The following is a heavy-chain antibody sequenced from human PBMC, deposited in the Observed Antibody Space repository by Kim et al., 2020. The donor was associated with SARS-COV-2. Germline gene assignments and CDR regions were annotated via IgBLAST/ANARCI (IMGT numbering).Heavy chain of an antibody. J-gene: IGHJ6*02. CDR3: ARDWNYVGSNYGMDV. D-gene: IGHD1-7*01. CDR2: ISSSSSYI. V-gene: IGHV3-21*01. CDR1: GFTFSSYS. Sequence: GGSLRLSCAASGFTFSSYSMNWVRQAPGKGLEWVSSISSSSSYIYYADSVKGRFTISRDNAKNSLYLQMNSLRAEDTAVYYCARDWNYVGSNYGMDVWGQGTTVTVSS.